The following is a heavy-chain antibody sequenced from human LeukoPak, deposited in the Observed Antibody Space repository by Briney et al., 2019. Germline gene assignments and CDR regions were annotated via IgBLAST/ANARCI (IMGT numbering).Heavy chain of an antibody. CDR3: ARDRITGTINMDV. Sequence: PGGSLRLSCAASGFTFSTYAMSWVRQAPGKGLEWVSTISGSDGRTYFADSVRGRFTISRDNSKNTLYLQMNSLRAEDTAVYYCARDRITGTINMDVWGKGTTVTVSS. D-gene: IGHD1-7*01. CDR1: GFTFSTYA. CDR2: ISGSDGRT. V-gene: IGHV3-23*01. J-gene: IGHJ6*03.